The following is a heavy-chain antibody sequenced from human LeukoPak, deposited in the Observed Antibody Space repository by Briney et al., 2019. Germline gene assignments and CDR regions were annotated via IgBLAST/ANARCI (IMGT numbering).Heavy chain of an antibody. CDR1: GYFISSGYY. CDR2: INHSGST. CDR3: ARVTAARPVSYYYMDV. Sequence: PSETLSLTCTVSGYFISSGYYWGWIRQPPGKGLEWIGEINHSGSTNYNPSLKSRVTISVDTSKNQFSLKLSSVTAADTAVYYCARVTAARPVSYYYMDVWGKGTTVTVSS. V-gene: IGHV4-38-2*02. D-gene: IGHD6-6*01. J-gene: IGHJ6*03.